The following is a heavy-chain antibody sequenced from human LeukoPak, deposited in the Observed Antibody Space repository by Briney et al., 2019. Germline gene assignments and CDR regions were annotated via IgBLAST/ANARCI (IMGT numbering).Heavy chain of an antibody. CDR2: ISSSSSYT. CDR3: ARDRLYDYGDDRDY. Sequence: PGGSLRLSCAASGFTFSDYYMSWIRQAPGKGLEWVSYISSSSSYTNYADSVKGRFTISRDNAKNSLYLQMNSLRAEDTAVYYCARDRLYDYGDDRDYWGQGTLVTVSS. V-gene: IGHV3-11*06. CDR1: GFTFSDYY. J-gene: IGHJ4*02. D-gene: IGHD4-17*01.